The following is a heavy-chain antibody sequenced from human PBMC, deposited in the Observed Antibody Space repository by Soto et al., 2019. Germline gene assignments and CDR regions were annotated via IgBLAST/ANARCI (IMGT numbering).Heavy chain of an antibody. V-gene: IGHV1-69*13. J-gene: IGHJ6*02. Sequence: GASVKVSCKASGGTFSSYAISWVRQAPGQGLEWMGGIIPIFGTANYAQKFQGRVTITADESTSTAYMELSSLRSEDTAVYYCARGYDFWSGFQTPHYYYYYGMDVWGQGTTVT. CDR2: IIPIFGTA. CDR1: GGTFSSYA. D-gene: IGHD3-3*01. CDR3: ARGYDFWSGFQTPHYYYYYGMDV.